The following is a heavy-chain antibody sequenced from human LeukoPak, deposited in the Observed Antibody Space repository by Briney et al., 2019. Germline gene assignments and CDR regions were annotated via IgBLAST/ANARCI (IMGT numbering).Heavy chain of an antibody. Sequence: GRSLRLSCAASGFTFSSYAMHWVRQAPGKGLEWVAVISSYGSNKYYADSVKGRFTISRDNSKNTLYLQMNSLRAEDTAVYYCARARYYGSGSLGYYYYMDVWGKGTTVTVSS. CDR1: GFTFSSYA. V-gene: IGHV3-30*04. J-gene: IGHJ6*03. D-gene: IGHD3-10*01. CDR2: ISSYGSNK. CDR3: ARARYYGSGSLGYYYYMDV.